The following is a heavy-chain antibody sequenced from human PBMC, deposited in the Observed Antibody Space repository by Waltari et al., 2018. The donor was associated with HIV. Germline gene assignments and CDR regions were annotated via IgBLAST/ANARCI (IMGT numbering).Heavy chain of an antibody. CDR3: AKDSGWGDEMKTAAA. CDR1: GFTFSHYG. V-gene: IGHV3-30*18. D-gene: IGHD2-2*01. CDR2: IYYDGSHK. J-gene: IGHJ4*02. Sequence: QVQLVESGGGVVQPGRSLRLSCATSGFTFSHYGMHWVLQAPGKGLGWVAFIYYDGSHKFYADSVKGRFTISRDNSKNTLYLQMNSLRGQDTAIYYCAKDSGWGDEMKTAAAWGQGTLVTVSS.